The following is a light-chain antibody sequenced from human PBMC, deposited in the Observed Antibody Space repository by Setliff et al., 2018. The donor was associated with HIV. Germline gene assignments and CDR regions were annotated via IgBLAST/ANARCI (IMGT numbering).Light chain of an antibody. V-gene: IGLV2-14*01. CDR2: EVS. CDR1: SSDVGGYNY. J-gene: IGLJ3*02. CDR3: SSYTSSSTQV. Sequence: QSALTQPVSVSGSPGQSITISCTGTSSDVGGYNYVSWYQQHPGKAPKLMIYEVSNRPSGVSNRFSGSKSGNTASLTISGLQAEDEAGYYCSSYTSSSTQVFGGGTKVTVL.